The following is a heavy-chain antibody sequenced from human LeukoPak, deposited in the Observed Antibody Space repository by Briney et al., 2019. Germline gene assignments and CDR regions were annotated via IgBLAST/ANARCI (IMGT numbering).Heavy chain of an antibody. D-gene: IGHD3-16*01. J-gene: IGHJ4*02. CDR2: TYYRSRWSY. Sequence: KASQTLSHMRAISGDSESSRLAAWNWIRQSPSRGLEWLGRTYYRSRWSYEYTTSVKGRITINADTSENQFSLQLKSVTPVDTAVYYCARFEKGAPAFWAQGPLVTVSS. V-gene: IGHV6-1*01. CDR3: ARFEKGAPAF. CDR1: GDSESSRLAA.